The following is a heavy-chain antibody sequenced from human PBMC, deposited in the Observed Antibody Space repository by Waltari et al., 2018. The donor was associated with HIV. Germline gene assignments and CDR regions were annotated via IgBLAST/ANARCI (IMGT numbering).Heavy chain of an antibody. CDR1: GGSFSGYY. CDR3: ASYGDHRYFDL. Sequence: QVQLQQWGAGLLKPSETLSPTCAVYGGSFSGYYWSWIRQPPGKGLEWIGEINHSGSTNYNPSLKSRVTISVDTSKNQFSLKLSSVTAADTAVYYCASYGDHRYFDLWGRGTLVTVSS. V-gene: IGHV4-34*01. J-gene: IGHJ2*01. D-gene: IGHD4-17*01. CDR2: INHSGST.